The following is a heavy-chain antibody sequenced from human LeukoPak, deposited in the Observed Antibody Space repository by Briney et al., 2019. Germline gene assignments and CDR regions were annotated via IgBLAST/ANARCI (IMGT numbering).Heavy chain of an antibody. V-gene: IGHV3-21*01. CDR3: ARGKREMATIDYFDY. J-gene: IGHJ4*02. D-gene: IGHD5-24*01. CDR2: ISSSSSYI. CDR1: GFTFSSYS. Sequence: GGSLRLSCAASGFTFSSYSMNWVRQAPGKGLQWVSSISSSSSYIYYADSVKCRFTISRDNAKNSLYLQMNSLGAEDTAVYYCARGKREMATIDYFDYWGQGTLVTVPS.